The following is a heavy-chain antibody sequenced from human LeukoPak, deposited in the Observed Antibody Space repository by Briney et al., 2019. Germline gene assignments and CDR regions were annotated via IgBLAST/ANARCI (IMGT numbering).Heavy chain of an antibody. D-gene: IGHD5-18*01. CDR3: TREGRGYRYG. CDR1: GFSLGEYA. V-gene: IGHV3-49*04. J-gene: IGHJ4*02. Sequence: GGSLRLSCTASGFSLGEYAMSWVRQAPGKGLEWVAFIRSKTYGGAKAYSASVKGRFTISRDDSKSIDYLQMNSLKPEDTAVYYCTREGRGYRYGWGQGTLVTVSS. CDR2: IRSKTYGGAK.